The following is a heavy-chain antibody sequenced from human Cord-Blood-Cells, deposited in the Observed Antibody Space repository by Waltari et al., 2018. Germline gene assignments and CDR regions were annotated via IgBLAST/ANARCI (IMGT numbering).Heavy chain of an antibody. J-gene: IGHJ4*02. CDR3: ASSSEYSSSSGDY. CDR1: GGTFSSYA. Sequence: QVQLVQSGAEVKKSGSSVKVSCKASGGTFSSYAISWVRQAPGQGLEGMGGIIPIFGTANYAQKVQGRVTITADKSTSTAYMELSSLRSEDTAVYYCASSSEYSSSSGDYWGQGTLVTVSS. CDR2: IIPIFGTA. D-gene: IGHD6-6*01. V-gene: IGHV1-69*06.